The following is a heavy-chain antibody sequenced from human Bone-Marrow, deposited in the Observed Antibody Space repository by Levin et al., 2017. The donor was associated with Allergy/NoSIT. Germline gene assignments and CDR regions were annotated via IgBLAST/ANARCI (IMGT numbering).Heavy chain of an antibody. J-gene: IGHJ5*02. CDR1: GGSISSATYY. CDR2: ISYSGST. D-gene: IGHD1-14*01. CDR3: ARLSSTNFDP. V-gene: IGHV4-39*01. Sequence: ESLKISCTVSGGSISSATYYWVWIRQPPGKGLEWVGTISYSGSTYYNPSLKSRVTISVDTSKNQFSLRLNSVTAADTAVYYCARLSSTNFDPWGQGTLVTVSS.